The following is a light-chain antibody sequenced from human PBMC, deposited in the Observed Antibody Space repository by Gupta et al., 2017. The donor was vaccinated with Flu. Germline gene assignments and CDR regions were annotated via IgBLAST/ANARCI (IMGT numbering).Light chain of an antibody. CDR2: YKSASDN. J-gene: IGLJ3*02. Sequence: QSVLTQPSSLSASPGASASLTSTLRSDIIIDTYRIYWYQQKPGSPPHFLLRYKSASDNQQGSGVPGRFSGFKDASANVGILLISGLQSDDEADYYCMIWHDSAWVFGGGTKLTVL. CDR1: SDIIIDTYR. V-gene: IGLV5-45*02. CDR3: MIWHDSAWV.